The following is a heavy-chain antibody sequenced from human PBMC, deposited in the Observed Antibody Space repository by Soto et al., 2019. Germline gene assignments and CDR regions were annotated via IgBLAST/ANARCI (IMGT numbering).Heavy chain of an antibody. J-gene: IGHJ6*03. CDR3: AKSDVPWVDMENSYYYFMDV. CDR1: AFAFSSFG. V-gene: IGHV3-30*18. D-gene: IGHD2-15*01. CDR2: ISYDGSSK. Sequence: QEQLEESGGGVVQPGRSLRLSCAASAFAFSSFGMHWVRQAPGKGLEWVATISYDGSSKYYTESVKGRFTISRDDSKSTLFLQMSSLRDEDTDVYYCAKSDVPWVDMENSYYYFMDVWGKGTTVTVSS.